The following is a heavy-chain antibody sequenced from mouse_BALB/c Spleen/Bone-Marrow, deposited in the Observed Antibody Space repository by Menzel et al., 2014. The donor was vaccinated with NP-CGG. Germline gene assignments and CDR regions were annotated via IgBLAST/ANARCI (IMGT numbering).Heavy chain of an antibody. CDR3: ARGYGNSAWFAY. D-gene: IGHD2-10*02. CDR1: GYTFTSYW. J-gene: IGHJ3*01. CDR2: IAPGSGST. Sequence: DLVKPGASVKLSCKASGYTFTSYWINWIKQRPGQGLEWIGRIAPGSGSTYYNEMFEGKATLTVDTSSSTAYIQLSSLSSEDSAVYFCARGYGNSAWFAYWGQGTLVTVSA. V-gene: IGHV1S41*01.